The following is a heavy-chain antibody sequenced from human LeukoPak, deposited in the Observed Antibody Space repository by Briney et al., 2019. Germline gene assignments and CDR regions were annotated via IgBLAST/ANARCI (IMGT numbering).Heavy chain of an antibody. V-gene: IGHV1-8*03. CDR1: GYTFTSYD. CDR2: MNPNSGNT. Sequence: GASVKVSCKASGYTFTSYDINWVRQATGQGLEWMGWMNPNSGNTGFAQKFQGRVTITRNTSISTAYMELSSLRSEDTAVHYCARVLYGGTSPLNYWGQGTLVTVSS. CDR3: ARVLYGGTSPLNY. D-gene: IGHD4-23*01. J-gene: IGHJ4*02.